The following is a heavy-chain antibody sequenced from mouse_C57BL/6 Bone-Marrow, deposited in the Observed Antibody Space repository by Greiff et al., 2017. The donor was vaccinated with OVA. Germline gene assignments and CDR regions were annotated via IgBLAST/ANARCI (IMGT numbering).Heavy chain of an antibody. Sequence: QVQLKQSGPGLVQPSQSLSITCTVSGFSLTSYGVHWVRQSPGKGLEWLGVIWRGGSTAYNAAFISRLSISKDNSKSQVFFKMNSLQADDTAIYYCARGDSLHFDYWGQGTTLTVSS. CDR2: IWRGGST. J-gene: IGHJ2*01. CDR3: ARGDSLHFDY. V-gene: IGHV2-2*01. D-gene: IGHD2-10*01. CDR1: GFSLTSYG.